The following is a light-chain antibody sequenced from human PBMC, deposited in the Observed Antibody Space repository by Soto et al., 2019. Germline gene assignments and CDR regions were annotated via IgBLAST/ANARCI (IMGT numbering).Light chain of an antibody. CDR1: QSLSSSY. Sequence: EIVLTQSPGTLSLSPGERATLSCRAIQSLSSSYLVWYQQKPGQAPRLLIYGASSRATGIPDRFSGSGSGTDFTLTISSLQAEDVAVYYCQHHHRTLPWTFGQGTKVDIK. J-gene: IGKJ1*01. CDR3: QHHHRTLPWT. CDR2: GAS. V-gene: IGKV3-20*01.